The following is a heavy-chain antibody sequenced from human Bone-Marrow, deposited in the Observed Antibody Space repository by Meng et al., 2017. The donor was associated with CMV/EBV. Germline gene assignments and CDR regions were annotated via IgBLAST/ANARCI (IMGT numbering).Heavy chain of an antibody. D-gene: IGHD3-3*01. CDR2: IIPIFGTA. CDR3: ARAQVSIFGVVILKYYYYYYGMDV. J-gene: IGHJ6*02. CDR1: GGTFSSYA. V-gene: IGHV1-69*05. Sequence: SVKVSCKASGGTFSSYAISWVRQAPGQGLEWMGGIIPIFGTANYAQKFQGRVTITTDESTSTAYMELSSLRSEDTAVYYCARAQVSIFGVVILKYYYYYYGMDVWGRGTTVTVSS.